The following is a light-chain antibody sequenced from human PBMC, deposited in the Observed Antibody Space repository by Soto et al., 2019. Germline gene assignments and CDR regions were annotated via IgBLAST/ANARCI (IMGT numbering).Light chain of an antibody. Sequence: QMTQSPSSLSASVGDRFTISGRASQGIGNALGWYQQKPGKPPKVLIYGASNLQSGVPPRLRGSGSGTDLTIAISSMQNEDSETYYCLQDINYTWTFGQGTKVDIK. J-gene: IGKJ1*01. CDR2: GAS. CDR3: LQDINYTWT. V-gene: IGKV1-6*01. CDR1: QGIGNA.